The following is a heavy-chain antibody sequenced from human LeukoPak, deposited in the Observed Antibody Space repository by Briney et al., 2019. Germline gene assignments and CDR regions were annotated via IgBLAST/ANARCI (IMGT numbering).Heavy chain of an antibody. D-gene: IGHD3-3*01. Sequence: PSETLSLTCAVSGYPISSGYYWGWIRQPPGKGLEWIGSIYHSGSTYYNPSLKSRVTISVDTSKNQFSLKLSSVTAADTAVYYCARGREEWFVYWGQGTLVTVSS. CDR3: ARGREEWFVY. J-gene: IGHJ4*02. V-gene: IGHV4-38-2*01. CDR1: GYPISSGYY. CDR2: IYHSGST.